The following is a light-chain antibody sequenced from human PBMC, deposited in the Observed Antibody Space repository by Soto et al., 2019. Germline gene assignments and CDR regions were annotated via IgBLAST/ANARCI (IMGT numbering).Light chain of an antibody. CDR2: DVS. CDR1: SSDVGGYNY. Sequence: QSALTQPRSVSGSPGQSGTISCTGTSSDVGGYNYVSWYQQHPGKAPKLMIYDVSKRPSGVPDRFSGSKSGNTASLTISGLQAEDEADYNCCSYAGSYTFYVFGTGTKLTVL. V-gene: IGLV2-11*01. CDR3: CSYAGSYTFYV. J-gene: IGLJ1*01.